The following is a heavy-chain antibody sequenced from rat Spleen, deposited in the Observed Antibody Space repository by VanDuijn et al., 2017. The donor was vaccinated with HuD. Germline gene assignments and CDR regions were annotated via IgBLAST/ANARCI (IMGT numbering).Heavy chain of an antibody. J-gene: IGHJ2*01. CDR3: IREVNSGYDY. V-gene: IGHV5-31*01. Sequence: EVQLVESGGGLVQPGRSLKLSCVASGFTFNNYWMTWIRQAPGKGLEWVASITNTAGSTYYPDSVKGRFTISRDNAQNTLYLQMNSLRSEDTAIYYCIREVNSGYDYWGQGVMVTVSS. CDR2: ITNTAGST. CDR1: GFTFNNYW. D-gene: IGHD4-3*01.